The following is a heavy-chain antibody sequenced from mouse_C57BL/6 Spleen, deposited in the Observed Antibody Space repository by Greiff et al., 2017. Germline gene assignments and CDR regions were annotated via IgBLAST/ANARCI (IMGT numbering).Heavy chain of an antibody. CDR1: GYTFTSYW. J-gene: IGHJ2*01. V-gene: IGHV1-69*01. CDR3: ARRRGIYYGYDY. D-gene: IGHD2-2*01. Sequence: VQLQQPGAELVMPGASVKLSCKASGYTFTSYWMHWVKQRPGQGLEWIGEIDPSDSYTNYNQKFKGKSTLTVDKSSSTAYMQLSSLTSEDSAVYYCARRRGIYYGYDYWGQGTTLTVSS. CDR2: IDPSDSYT.